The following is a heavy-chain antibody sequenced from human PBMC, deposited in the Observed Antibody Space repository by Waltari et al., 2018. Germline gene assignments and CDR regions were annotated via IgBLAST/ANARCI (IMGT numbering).Heavy chain of an antibody. Sequence: QVQLVQSGAEVKKPGASVKVSCKASGYTFTSYYMHWVRQAPGQGLEWMGIINPSGGSTSYEQKFQCRVTMTRDTSTSTVYMELSSLRSEDTAVYYCARDSDYDFWSGSTLYGMDVWGQGTTVTVSS. V-gene: IGHV1-46*01. CDR1: GYTFTSYY. CDR2: INPSGGST. D-gene: IGHD3-3*01. J-gene: IGHJ6*02. CDR3: ARDSDYDFWSGSTLYGMDV.